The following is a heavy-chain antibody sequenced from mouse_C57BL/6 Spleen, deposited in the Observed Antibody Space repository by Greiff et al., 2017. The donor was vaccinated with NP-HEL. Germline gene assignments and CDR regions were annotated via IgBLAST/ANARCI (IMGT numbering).Heavy chain of an antibody. V-gene: IGHV1-55*01. CDR1: GYTFTSYW. CDR3: ARDGYDRSFAY. J-gene: IGHJ3*01. Sequence: QVQLQQPGAELVKPGASVKLSCKASGYTFTSYWITWVKQRPGQGLEWIGDIYPGSGSTNYNEKFKSKATLTVDTSSSTAYMQLSSLTSEDAAVYYCARDGYDRSFAYWGQGTLVTVSA. CDR2: IYPGSGST. D-gene: IGHD2-14*01.